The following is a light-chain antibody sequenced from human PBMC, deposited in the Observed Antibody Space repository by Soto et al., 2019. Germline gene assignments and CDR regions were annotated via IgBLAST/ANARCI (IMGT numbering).Light chain of an antibody. CDR3: QHYDGDTWT. CDR2: AIS. CDR1: RGIGNY. J-gene: IGKJ1*01. V-gene: IGKV1-27*01. Sequence: DIQMTQSPSSLSASVGDRVTITCRASRGIGNYLAWYQQRPGKVPELLIYAISTLQSGVPSRFSGSGSGTDFTLTVSSLQPEEFATYYRQHYDGDTWTFGQGTKVEIK.